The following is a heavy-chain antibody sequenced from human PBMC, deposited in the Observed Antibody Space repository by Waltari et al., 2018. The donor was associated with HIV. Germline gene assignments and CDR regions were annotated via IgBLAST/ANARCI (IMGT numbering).Heavy chain of an antibody. CDR3: ARHGPGDNNSWKFDH. CDR1: GGSFSGYY. J-gene: IGHJ4*02. CDR2: ISPSRST. V-gene: IGHV4-34*01. D-gene: IGHD1-26*01. Sequence: QMQLQQWGAGPLKPSETLSLTCAVQGGSFSGYYWSWIRQPPGKGLEWIGEISPSRSTKYDPSLKSRGTISVDTSKNQFSLRLKSVTAADTAVFYCARHGPGDNNSWKFDHWGQGTLVTGSS.